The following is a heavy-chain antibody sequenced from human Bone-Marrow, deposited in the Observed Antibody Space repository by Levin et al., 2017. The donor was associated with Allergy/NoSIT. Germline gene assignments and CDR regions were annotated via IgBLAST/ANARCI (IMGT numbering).Heavy chain of an antibody. CDR3: ARDMSPTL. V-gene: IGHV3-7*01. CDR2: IRQDGNEV. J-gene: IGHJ4*02. Sequence: GGSLRLSCAASGFNLDNSWMTWVRQAPGKGLEWVAAIRQDGNEVYYVASVRGRFTISRDNAKNSLFLEMDSLRVEDTAVYFCARDMSPTLWGQGTGVTVSS. CDR1: GFNLDNSW.